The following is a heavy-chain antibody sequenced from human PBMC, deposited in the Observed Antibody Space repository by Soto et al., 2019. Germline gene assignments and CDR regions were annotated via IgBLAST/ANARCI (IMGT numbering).Heavy chain of an antibody. CDR1: GGTFDNFI. J-gene: IGHJ6*02. Sequence: QVQLVQSGAEVKEPGSSVRVSCKASGGTFDNFIMNWVRQTPGQGLEWMGGIVPMLGTPTYAEKFKGRVTVSRAGSTGQKYMGVTSLRSEDTAIYYCARNGTYSSSLSQYSGMDVWGQGTTVTVSS. D-gene: IGHD1-26*01. CDR3: ARNGTYSSSLSQYSGMDV. V-gene: IGHV1-69*16. CDR2: IVPMLGTP.